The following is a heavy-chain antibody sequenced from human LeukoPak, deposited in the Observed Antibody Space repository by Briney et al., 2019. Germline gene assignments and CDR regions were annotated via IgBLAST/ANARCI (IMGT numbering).Heavy chain of an antibody. CDR3: ARDLVEGGLFDY. CDR1: GGSISSGDYY. Sequence: SQTLSLTCTVSGGSISSGDYYWSWIRQPPGKGLEWIGYIYYSGSTYYNPSLKSRVTISVDTSKNQFSLKLSSVTAADTAVYYCARDLVEGGLFDYWGQGTLVTVSS. CDR2: IYYSGST. V-gene: IGHV4-30-4*08. D-gene: IGHD3-16*01. J-gene: IGHJ4*02.